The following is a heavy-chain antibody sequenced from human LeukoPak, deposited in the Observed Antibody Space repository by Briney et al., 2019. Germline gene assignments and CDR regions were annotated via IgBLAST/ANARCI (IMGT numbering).Heavy chain of an antibody. J-gene: IGHJ5*02. CDR2: LNAGNGNT. Sequence: ASVKVSCKASGYTFTSYAMHWVRQAPGQKLEWMGWLNAGNGNTKYSQKFQGRVTITRDTSASTAYMELSSLRSEDTAVYYCARDERGYSYGYVSDWFDPWGQETLVTVSS. CDR3: ARDERGYSYGYVSDWFDP. CDR1: GYTFTSYA. V-gene: IGHV1-3*01. D-gene: IGHD5-18*01.